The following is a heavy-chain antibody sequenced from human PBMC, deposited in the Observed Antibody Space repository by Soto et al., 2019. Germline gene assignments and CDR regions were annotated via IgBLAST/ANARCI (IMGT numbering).Heavy chain of an antibody. J-gene: IGHJ6*02. CDR1: GFTFSSYG. D-gene: IGHD5-18*01. Sequence: GGSLRLSCAAAGFTFSSYGMHWVRQAPGKGLEWVAVIWYDGSNKYYADSVKGRFTISGDNSKNTLYLQMNSLRAEDTAVYYCARDIQDTAMVTYYYYGMDVWGQGTTVTVSS. CDR3: ARDIQDTAMVTYYYYGMDV. CDR2: IWYDGSNK. V-gene: IGHV3-33*01.